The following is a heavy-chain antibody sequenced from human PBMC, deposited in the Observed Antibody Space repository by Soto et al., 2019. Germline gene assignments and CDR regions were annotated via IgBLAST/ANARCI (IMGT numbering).Heavy chain of an antibody. V-gene: IGHV4-39*01. J-gene: IGHJ4*02. Sequence: SETLSLTCTVPGGSISSSSYYWGWIRQPPGKGLEWIGSIYYSGSTYYNPSLKSRVTISVDTSKNQFSLKLSSVTAADTAVYYCARHAVNGSGFPDYGGQEPLV. D-gene: IGHD3-22*01. CDR1: GGSISSSSYY. CDR2: IYYSGST. CDR3: ARHAVNGSGFPDY.